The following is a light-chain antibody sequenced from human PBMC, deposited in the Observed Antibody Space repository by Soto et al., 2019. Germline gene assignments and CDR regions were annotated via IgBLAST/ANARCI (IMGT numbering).Light chain of an antibody. CDR3: QQFASAPGFT. Sequence: EIVLTQSPGTLSLSPGERATLSCRASQTINNRYLAWYQQKPGQAPRLLIYGASSRATGIPDRFSGSGSGTDFTLTISRLEPEEVAVYYCQQFASAPGFTFGPGTKGDMK. CDR1: QTINNRY. CDR2: GAS. V-gene: IGKV3-20*01. J-gene: IGKJ3*01.